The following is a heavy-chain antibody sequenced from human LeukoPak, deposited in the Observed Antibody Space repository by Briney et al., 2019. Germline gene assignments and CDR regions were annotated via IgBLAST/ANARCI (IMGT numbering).Heavy chain of an antibody. D-gene: IGHD3-9*01. V-gene: IGHV4-59*01. CDR3: ARVNFDWSYYYYGMDV. CDR2: IYYSGST. J-gene: IGHJ6*04. CDR1: GGSLSSYY. Sequence: PQTLSLTCTVSGGSLSSYYWSWVRQPPGKGLEWIGYIYYSGSTNYNPSLKSRVTISVDTSKNQFSLKLSSVTAADTAVYYCARVNFDWSYYYYGMDVWGKGTTVTVSS.